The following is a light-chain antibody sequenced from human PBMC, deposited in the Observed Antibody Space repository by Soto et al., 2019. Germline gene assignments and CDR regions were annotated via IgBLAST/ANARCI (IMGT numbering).Light chain of an antibody. CDR2: AAS. V-gene: IGKV1-39*01. CDR1: QSISNY. J-gene: IGKJ1*01. CDR3: QQSYSTPRT. Sequence: DIQMTQSPSSLSASVGDRVTITCRASQSISNYLNWYQQKPGKAPKLLMYAASSLQSGVPSRFGGSGSGTDFTLTISSLQPEDFATYYCQQSYSTPRTFGQGNKVYIK.